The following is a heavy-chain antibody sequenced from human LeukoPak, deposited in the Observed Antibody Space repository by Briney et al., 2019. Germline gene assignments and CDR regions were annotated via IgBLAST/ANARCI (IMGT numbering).Heavy chain of an antibody. CDR3: ARAGRTYYYYYMDV. Sequence: ASVKVSCKASGYTFTSYGISWVRQAPGQGLEWMGWISAYNGNTNYAQKLQGSVTMTTDTSTSTAYMELSSLRSEDTAVYYCARAGRTYYYYYMDVWGKGTTVTVSS. V-gene: IGHV1-18*01. J-gene: IGHJ6*03. D-gene: IGHD2-8*01. CDR2: ISAYNGNT. CDR1: GYTFTSYG.